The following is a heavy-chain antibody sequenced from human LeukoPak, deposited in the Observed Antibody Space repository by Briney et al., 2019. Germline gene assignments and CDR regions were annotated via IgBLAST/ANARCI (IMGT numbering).Heavy chain of an antibody. CDR2: IIPVFGTA. J-gene: IGHJ6*02. D-gene: IGHD1-26*01. CDR1: GGTFSSYA. V-gene: IGHV1-69*13. Sequence: ASVKVSCTASGGTFSSYAISWVRQAPGQGLEWMGGIIPVFGTANYAQKFQGRVTITADESTSTAYMELSSLRSEDTAVYYCARDSGSSLADYYYGMDVWGQGTTVTVSS. CDR3: ARDSGSSLADYYYGMDV.